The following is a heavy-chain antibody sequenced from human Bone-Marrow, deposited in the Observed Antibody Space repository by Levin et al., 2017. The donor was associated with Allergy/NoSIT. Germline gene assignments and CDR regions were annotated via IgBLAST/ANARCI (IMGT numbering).Heavy chain of an antibody. J-gene: IGHJ4*02. Sequence: GESLKISCTASGFPFHTSAMTWVRQAPGQGLGWVSSISGDADMTSYVDSVKGRFTVSRDNSKNMLFLQMDNLRVEDTAVFYCAKGSSGWFQETDSWGQGTLVTVSS. CDR1: GFPFHTSA. CDR3: AKGSSGWFQETDS. V-gene: IGHV3-23*01. CDR2: ISGDADMT. D-gene: IGHD6-19*01.